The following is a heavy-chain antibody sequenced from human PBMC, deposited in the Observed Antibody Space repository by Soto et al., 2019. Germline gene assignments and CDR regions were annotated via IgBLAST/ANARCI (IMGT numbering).Heavy chain of an antibody. CDR3: AIRASYYDSSGYFDY. D-gene: IGHD3-22*01. CDR1: GFTFSSYW. V-gene: IGHV3-74*01. Sequence: GGSLRLSCAASGFTFSSYWMHRVRQAPGKGLVWVSRINSDGSSTSYAGSVKGRFTISRDNAKNTLYLQMNSLRAEDTAVYYCAIRASYYDSSGYFDYWGQGTLVTVSS. J-gene: IGHJ4*02. CDR2: INSDGSST.